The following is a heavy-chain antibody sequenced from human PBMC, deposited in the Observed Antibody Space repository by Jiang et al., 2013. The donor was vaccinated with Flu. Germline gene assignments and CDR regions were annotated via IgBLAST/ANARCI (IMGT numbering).Heavy chain of an antibody. CDR3: ARHRGNDFLADSTLGFYYYVMDV. CDR2: INPGDSDT. Sequence: KKPGESLKISCKGSGYSFTSYWIGWVRQMPGKGLEWMGIINPGDSDTTYSPSFQGQVTISADKSISTAYLQWSSLKASDTAMYYCARHRGNDFLADSTLGFYYYVMDVWGQGTTVTVSS. J-gene: IGHJ6*02. CDR1: GYSFTSYW. V-gene: IGHV5-51*01. D-gene: IGHD3-9*01.